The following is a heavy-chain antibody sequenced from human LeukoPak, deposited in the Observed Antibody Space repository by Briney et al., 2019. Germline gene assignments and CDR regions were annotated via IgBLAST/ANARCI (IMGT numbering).Heavy chain of an antibody. V-gene: IGHV4-59*08. CDR2: LYYSGST. D-gene: IGHD5-18*01. CDR1: GGSIRSYY. Sequence: SETLSLTCTVSGGSIRSYYWRWIRQPRGKGLEWIGYLYYSGSTNYNPSLKSRVTISVDTSKNQVSLKLTSVTAADTAVYYCARPQTPMAAYDAFDIWGQGAMVTVSS. J-gene: IGHJ3*02. CDR3: ARPQTPMAAYDAFDI.